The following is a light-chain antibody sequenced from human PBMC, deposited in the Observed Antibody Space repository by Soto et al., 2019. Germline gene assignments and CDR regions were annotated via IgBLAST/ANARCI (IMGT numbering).Light chain of an antibody. CDR3: EQNNKWPLT. CDR2: AVS. V-gene: IGKV3-15*01. J-gene: IGKJ1*01. Sequence: EIMMTQSPGTLSASPGARATLSCRASQSGSTNLAWYQQKPGQAPRLLIYAVSTRATGIPARFSGSGSVTEFTLTISSLQSEDFAVYYCEQNNKWPLTFGQWTKVEIK. CDR1: QSGSTN.